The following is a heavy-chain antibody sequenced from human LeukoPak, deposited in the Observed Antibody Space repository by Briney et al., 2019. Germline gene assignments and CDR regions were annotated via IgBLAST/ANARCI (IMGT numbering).Heavy chain of an antibody. J-gene: IGHJ4*02. Sequence: GGSLRLSCAASGFTFSKYGMHWVRQAPGKGLEWVAVIWFDGSNRNHADSVKGRFTISRDNSKNTLYLQMNSLRADDTAVYYCAKRSGSYGPFDYWGQGILVTVSS. V-gene: IGHV3-33*06. CDR1: GFTFSKYG. CDR2: IWFDGSNR. D-gene: IGHD3-10*01. CDR3: AKRSGSYGPFDY.